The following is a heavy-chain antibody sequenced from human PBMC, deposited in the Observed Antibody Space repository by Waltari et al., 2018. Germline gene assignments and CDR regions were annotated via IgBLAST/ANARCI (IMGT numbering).Heavy chain of an antibody. Sequence: QVQLVQSGAEVKKPGASVKVSCKASGYTFIDYYMHWVRQAPGQGLEWMGWINPNTGGTNHAQKFQGRVTMTRDTSITTAYMELSSLTSDDTAVYYCANIDFWGQGTLVTVSS. V-gene: IGHV1-2*02. D-gene: IGHD5-12*01. CDR2: INPNTGGT. CDR1: GYTFIDYY. CDR3: ANIDF. J-gene: IGHJ4*02.